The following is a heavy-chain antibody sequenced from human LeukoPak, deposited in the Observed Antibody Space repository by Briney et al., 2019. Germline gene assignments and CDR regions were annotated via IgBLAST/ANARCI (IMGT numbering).Heavy chain of an antibody. V-gene: IGHV3-64*04. CDR2: ISSNGGST. J-gene: IGHJ4*02. CDR3: AKGHSSSWYNYFDY. D-gene: IGHD6-13*01. Sequence: GGSLRLSCSASGFTFSSYAMHWVRQAPGKGLEYVSAISSNGGSTYYADSVKDRFTISRDNSKNTLYLQMNSLRAEDTAVYYCAKGHSSSWYNYFDYWGQGTLVTVSS. CDR1: GFTFSSYA.